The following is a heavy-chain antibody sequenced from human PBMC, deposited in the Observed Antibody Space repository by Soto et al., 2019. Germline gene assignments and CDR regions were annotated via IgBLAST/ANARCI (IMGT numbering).Heavy chain of an antibody. D-gene: IGHD1-20*01. J-gene: IGHJ6*04. CDR3: ARALVSYYYYYGMDV. Sequence: ASVKVSCKASGYTFTSYGISWVRQAPGQGLEWMGWISAYNGNTNYAQKLQGRVTMTTDTSTSTAYMELRSLRSDGTAVYYCARALVSYYYYYGMDVWGKGTTVTVSS. CDR1: GYTFTSYG. CDR2: ISAYNGNT. V-gene: IGHV1-18*04.